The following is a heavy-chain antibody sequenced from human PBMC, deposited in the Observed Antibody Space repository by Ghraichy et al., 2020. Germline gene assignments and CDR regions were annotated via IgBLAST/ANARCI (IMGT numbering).Heavy chain of an antibody. D-gene: IGHD6-19*01. CDR3: ARGMGGWENDAFDI. CDR2: IIPIFGTA. J-gene: IGHJ3*02. V-gene: IGHV1-69*13. Sequence: SVKVSCKASGGTFSSYAISWVRQAPGQGLEWMGGIIPIFGTANYAQKFQGRVTITADESTSTAYMELSSLRSEDTAVYYCARGMGGWENDAFDIWGQGTMVTVSS. CDR1: GGTFSSYA.